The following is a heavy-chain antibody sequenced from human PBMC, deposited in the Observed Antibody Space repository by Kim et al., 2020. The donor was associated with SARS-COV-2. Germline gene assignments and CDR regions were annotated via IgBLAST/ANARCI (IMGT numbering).Heavy chain of an antibody. CDR3: VRARARGLVLGY. CDR1: GFNFSDYF. J-gene: IGHJ4*02. Sequence: GGSLRLSCAASGFNFSDYFMSWIRQAPGKGLEWVAYVSSSGDTKLYGDSVKGRFTISRDNAKNSLYLQMTSLGVEDTAVYYCVRARARGLVLGYWGQGTLVTVSS. D-gene: IGHD2-15*01. V-gene: IGHV3-11*01. CDR2: VSSSGDTK.